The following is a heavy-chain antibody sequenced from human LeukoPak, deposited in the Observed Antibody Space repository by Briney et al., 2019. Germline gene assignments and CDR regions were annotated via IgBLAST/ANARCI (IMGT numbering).Heavy chain of an antibody. J-gene: IGHJ5*02. Sequence: SETLSLTCTVSGGSISTSNYYWGWIRQPPGKGLEWIGNIFYSGSTYYSPSLRSRVTISVYTSKNQFSPKLSSVTAADTAVYYCARGNRHYSSSWYAGAWFDPWGQGTLVTVSS. CDR2: IFYSGST. V-gene: IGHV4-39*07. CDR3: ARGNRHYSSSWYAGAWFDP. CDR1: GGSISTSNYY. D-gene: IGHD6-13*01.